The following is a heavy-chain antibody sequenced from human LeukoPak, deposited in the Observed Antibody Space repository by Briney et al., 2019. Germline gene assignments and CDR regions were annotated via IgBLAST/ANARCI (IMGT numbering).Heavy chain of an antibody. CDR1: GGSISSSSYY. Sequence: SETLSLTCTVSGGSISSSSYYWGWIRQPPGKGLEWIGGIYYSGSTYYNPSLKSRVTISVDTSKNQFSLKLSSVTAADTAVYYCASKSYYYDSNDYYREYWGQGNLVTVSS. V-gene: IGHV4-39*07. J-gene: IGHJ4*02. CDR3: ASKSYYYDSNDYYREY. D-gene: IGHD3-22*01. CDR2: IYYSGST.